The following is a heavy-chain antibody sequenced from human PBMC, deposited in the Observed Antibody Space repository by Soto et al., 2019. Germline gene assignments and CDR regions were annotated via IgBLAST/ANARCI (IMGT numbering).Heavy chain of an antibody. CDR1: GGSISSGDYY. V-gene: IGHV4-30-4*01. CDR3: ASNSYRYTFYDY. Sequence: QVQLQESGPGLVKPSQTLSLTCTVSGGSISSGDYYWSWIRQPRGKGLEWIGYIYYRGSTYYKPSSKRRVTISIDTSKNQFSLKLSSVTAADTAVYYCASNSYRYTFYDYWGQGTLVTVSS. CDR2: IYYRGST. D-gene: IGHD5-18*01. J-gene: IGHJ4*02.